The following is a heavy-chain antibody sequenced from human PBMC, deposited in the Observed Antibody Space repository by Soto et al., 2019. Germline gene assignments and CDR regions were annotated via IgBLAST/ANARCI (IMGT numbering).Heavy chain of an antibody. D-gene: IGHD4-4*01. CDR2: IYSGGST. V-gene: IGHV3-53*01. Sequence: GGSLRLSCAASGFTVSSNYMSWVRQAPGKGLEWVSVIYSGGSTYYADSVKGRFTISRDNSKNTLYLQMNSLRAEDTAVYYCARDGAPGYSGIPWAFDIWGQGTMVTVSS. J-gene: IGHJ3*02. CDR1: GFTVSSNY. CDR3: ARDGAPGYSGIPWAFDI.